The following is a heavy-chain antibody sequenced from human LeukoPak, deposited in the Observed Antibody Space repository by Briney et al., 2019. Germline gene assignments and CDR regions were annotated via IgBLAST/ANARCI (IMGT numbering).Heavy chain of an antibody. V-gene: IGHV3-30*01. CDR3: ARRYSSSWYTPTSY. CDR1: GFTFSSYA. CDR2: ISYDGSNK. Sequence: GGSLRLSCAASGFTFSSYAMHWVRQAPGKGLEWVAVISYDGSNKYYADSVKGRFTISRDNSKNTLYLQMNSLRAEDTAVYYCARRYSSSWYTPTSYWGQGSLVTVSS. J-gene: IGHJ4*02. D-gene: IGHD6-13*01.